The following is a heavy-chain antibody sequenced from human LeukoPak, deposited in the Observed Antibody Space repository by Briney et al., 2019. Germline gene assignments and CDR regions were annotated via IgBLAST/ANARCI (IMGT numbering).Heavy chain of an antibody. CDR2: INHSGST. V-gene: IGHV4-34*01. J-gene: IGHJ4*02. D-gene: IGHD3-22*01. CDR3: ARGREWYGSSDPLLPFDY. Sequence: SETLSLTCAVYGGSFSGYYWSWIRQPPGKGLEWIGEINHSGSTNYNSSLKSRVTISVDTSKNQFSLKLSSVTAADTAVYYCARGREWYGSSDPLLPFDYWGQGTLVTVSS. CDR1: GGSFSGYY.